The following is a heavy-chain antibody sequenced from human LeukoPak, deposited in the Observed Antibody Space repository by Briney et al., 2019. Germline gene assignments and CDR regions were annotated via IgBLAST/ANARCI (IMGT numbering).Heavy chain of an antibody. V-gene: IGHV3-7*01. CDR2: IKGDGSEK. D-gene: IGHD3-16*01. CDR1: GFIFHNYW. Sequence: GGSLRLSCAASGFIFHNYWMGWVRQAPGKALEYVGNIKGDGSEKYYVDSLKGRFTISRDNAKNSLYLQMNNLRVEDTAVYYCVRDDRSDSGYYYDNDWGQGTLGTVSS. CDR3: VRDDRSDSGYYYDND. J-gene: IGHJ4*02.